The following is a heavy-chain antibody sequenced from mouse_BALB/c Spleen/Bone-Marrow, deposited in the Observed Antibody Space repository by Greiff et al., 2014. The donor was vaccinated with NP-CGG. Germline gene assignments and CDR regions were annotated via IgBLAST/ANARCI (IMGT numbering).Heavy chain of an antibody. D-gene: IGHD1-1*01. V-gene: IGHV1S135*01. J-gene: IGHJ2*01. CDR2: IDPYSGGT. CDR1: GYAFTSYN. CDR3: ARLGTTVVPDY. Sequence: VQLQQSGPELVKPGASVKVSCKASGYAFTSYNMYWVKQSREKSLEWIGYIDPYSGGTNYNQKFKGKATLTVDESSSTAYMHLNSLTSEDSAVYYCARLGTTVVPDYWGQGTTLTVSS.